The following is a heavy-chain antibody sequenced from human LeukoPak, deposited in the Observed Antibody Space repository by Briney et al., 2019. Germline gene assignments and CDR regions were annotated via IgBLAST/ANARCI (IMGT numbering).Heavy chain of an antibody. CDR1: GDSTSSNNW. CDR2: IYHTGST. CDR3: AGGIHYMWAY. D-gene: IGHD4-11*01. J-gene: IGHJ4*02. Sequence: SETLSLTCSVSGDSTSSNNWWTWVRQPPGKGLEWIAEIYHTGSTNYNPSLKSRVTISVDKSRNQFSLILSSVTAADTAVYYCAGGIHYMWAYWGQGTLVTVSS. V-gene: IGHV4-4*02.